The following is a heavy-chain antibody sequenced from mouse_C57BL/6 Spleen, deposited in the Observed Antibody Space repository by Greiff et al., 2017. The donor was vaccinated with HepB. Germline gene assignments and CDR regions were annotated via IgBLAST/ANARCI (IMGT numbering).Heavy chain of an antibody. Sequence: EVQLQQSGPELVKPGDSVKISCKASGYSFTGYFMNWVMQSHGKSLEWIGRINPYNGDTFYNQKFKGKATLTVDKSSSTAHMELWSLTSEDSAVYYCARLGSNLKGYFDYWGQGTTLTVSS. CDR1: GYSFTGYF. CDR3: ARLGSNLKGYFDY. CDR2: INPYNGDT. D-gene: IGHD2-5*01. V-gene: IGHV1-20*01. J-gene: IGHJ2*01.